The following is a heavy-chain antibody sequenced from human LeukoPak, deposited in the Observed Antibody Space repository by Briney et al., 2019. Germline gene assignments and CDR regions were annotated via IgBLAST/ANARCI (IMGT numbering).Heavy chain of an antibody. D-gene: IGHD4-17*01. CDR3: ARDGWGYGGDP. Sequence: GGSLRLSYAASGFTVSSNYMSWVRQAPGKGLEWVSVIYSGGSTYYADSVKGRFTISRDNSKNTLYLQMNSLRAEDTAVYYCARDGWGYGGDPWGQGTLVTVSS. V-gene: IGHV3-53*01. CDR1: GFTVSSNY. J-gene: IGHJ5*02. CDR2: IYSGGST.